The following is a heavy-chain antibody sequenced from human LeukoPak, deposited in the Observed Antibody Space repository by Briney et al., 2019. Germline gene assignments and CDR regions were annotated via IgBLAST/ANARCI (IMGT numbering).Heavy chain of an antibody. CDR3: ARVGYYESSGYYEY. J-gene: IGHJ4*02. V-gene: IGHV1-2*02. CDR2: INPNSGGT. CDR1: GYTFTGYY. Sequence: EASVKVSCKASGYTFTGYYMHWVRQAPGQGLEWMGWINPNSGGTNYAQKFQGRVTMTRDTSISTVYMELSRLRSDDTAVYYCARVGYYESSGYYEYWGQGTLVTVSS. D-gene: IGHD3-22*01.